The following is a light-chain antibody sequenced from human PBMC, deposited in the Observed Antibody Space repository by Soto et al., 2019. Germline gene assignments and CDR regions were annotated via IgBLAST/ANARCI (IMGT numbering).Light chain of an antibody. Sequence: EIVMTQSPATLSVSPGERATLSCRASQSVNSYYLAWYQQKPGQAPRLLIYGISKRATDIPDRFSGSGSGTEFTLTISSLQPEDFATYYCQQHGQWPITFGQGTRLEI. V-gene: IGKV3D-15*01. J-gene: IGKJ5*01. CDR3: QQHGQWPIT. CDR1: QSVNSY. CDR2: GIS.